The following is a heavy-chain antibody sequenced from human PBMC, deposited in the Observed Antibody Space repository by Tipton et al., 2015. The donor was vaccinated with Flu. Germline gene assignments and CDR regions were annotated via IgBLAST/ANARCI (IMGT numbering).Heavy chain of an antibody. V-gene: IGHV4-39*07. J-gene: IGHJ3*02. CDR2: IYYSGST. CDR3: ARESPELELGGLDI. D-gene: IGHD1-7*01. CDR1: GGSISSSSYY. Sequence: LRLSCTVSGGSISSSSYYWGWIRQPPGKGLEWIGSIYYSGSTYYSPSLKSRVTISVDTSKNQFSLKLSSVTAADTAVYYCARESPELELGGLDIWGQGTMVTVSS.